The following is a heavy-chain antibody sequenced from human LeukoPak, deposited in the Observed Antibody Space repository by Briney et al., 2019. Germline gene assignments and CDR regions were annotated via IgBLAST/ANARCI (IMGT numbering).Heavy chain of an antibody. J-gene: IGHJ5*02. V-gene: IGHV4-31*03. CDR2: IYYSGST. D-gene: IGHD3-3*01. CDR1: GGSISSGGYY. Sequence: SETLCLTCTVSGGSISSGGYYWSWIRQHPGKGLEWIGYIYYSGSTYYNPSLKSRVTISVDTSKNQFSLKLSSVTAADTAVYYCARYPPEDFWSGYYTGETNWFDPWGQGTLVTVSS. CDR3: ARYPPEDFWSGYYTGETNWFDP.